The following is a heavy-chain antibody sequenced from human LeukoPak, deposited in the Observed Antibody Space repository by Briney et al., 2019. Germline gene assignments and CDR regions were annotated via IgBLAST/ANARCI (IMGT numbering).Heavy chain of an antibody. CDR3: AKPAIYRMDGYYFDY. Sequence: SETLSLTCAVYGGSFSGYYWSWIRQPPGKGLEWIGSIYHSGSTYYNPSLKSRVTISVDTSKNQFSLKLSSVTAADTAVYYCAKPAIYRMDGYYFDYWGQGTLVTVSS. J-gene: IGHJ4*02. V-gene: IGHV4-34*01. CDR1: GGSFSGYY. CDR2: IYHSGST. D-gene: IGHD3/OR15-3a*01.